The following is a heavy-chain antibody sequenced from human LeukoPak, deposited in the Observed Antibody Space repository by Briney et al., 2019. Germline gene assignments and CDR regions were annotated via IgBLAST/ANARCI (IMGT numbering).Heavy chain of an antibody. D-gene: IGHD3-3*01. CDR3: AREPVPGDFWSGYFNYYYYYMDV. J-gene: IGHJ6*03. CDR2: ISTSGST. Sequence: SETLSLTCTVPGGSISSSYWSWIRQPAGKGLESIGHISTSGSTNYNPSLKSRVTMSVDTSKNQFSLKLSSVTAADTAVYYGAREPVPGDFWSGYFNYYYYYMDVWGKGTTVTVSS. CDR1: GGSISSSY. V-gene: IGHV4-4*07.